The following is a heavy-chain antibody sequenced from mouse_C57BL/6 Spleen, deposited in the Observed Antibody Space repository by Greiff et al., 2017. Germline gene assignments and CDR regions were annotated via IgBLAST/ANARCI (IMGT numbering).Heavy chain of an antibody. CDR2: ISSGGSYT. Sequence: EVKLVESGGDLVKPGGSLKLSCAASGFTFSSYGMSWVRQTPDTRLEWVATISSGGSYTYYPDSVKGRFTISRDNAKNTLYLQMSSLKSEDTAMYYCARQAGGGFYYFDYWGQGTTLTVSS. V-gene: IGHV5-6*01. J-gene: IGHJ2*01. CDR1: GFTFSSYG. CDR3: ARQAGGGFYYFDY.